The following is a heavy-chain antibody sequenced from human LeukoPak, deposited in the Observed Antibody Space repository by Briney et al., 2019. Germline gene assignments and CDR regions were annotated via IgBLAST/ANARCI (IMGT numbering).Heavy chain of an antibody. Sequence: ASVKVSCKASGYTFINDAISWVRQAPGQGLEWIGWISAYNGNTNYAQNLQDRLNLTRGTSTGTVYMELRGLRSDDTAVYYCARVRVGITGNWFDPWGQGTLVTVSS. CDR2: ISAYNGNT. V-gene: IGHV1-18*01. CDR1: GYTFINDA. D-gene: IGHD1-26*01. CDR3: ARVRVGITGNWFDP. J-gene: IGHJ5*02.